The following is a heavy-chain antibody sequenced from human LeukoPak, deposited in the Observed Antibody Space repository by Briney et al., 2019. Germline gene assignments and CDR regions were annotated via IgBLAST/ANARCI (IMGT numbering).Heavy chain of an antibody. D-gene: IGHD3-22*01. V-gene: IGHV6-1*01. CDR1: GDSVSSNSAA. CDR2: TYYRSKWYN. Sequence: SQTLLFTCAISGDSVSSNSAAWNWIRQSPSRGLEWLGRTYYRSKWYNDYALSVKSRMIIDSDTIKNQFSLQLNSVTPEDTAVYYCANEDSSGYPWDWGRGNLDPVSS. CDR3: ANEDSSGYPWD. J-gene: IGHJ4*02.